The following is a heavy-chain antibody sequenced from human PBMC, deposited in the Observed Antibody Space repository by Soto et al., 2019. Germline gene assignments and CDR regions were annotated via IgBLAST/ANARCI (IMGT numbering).Heavy chain of an antibody. D-gene: IGHD1-1*01. Sequence: LRLSCAASGFIFDDYAMHWVRQAPGKGLEWVSGISWNSGSIGYADSVKGRFTISRDNAKNSLFLQMNSLRAEDTALYFCAKERSGTDYYYGLDVWGQGTTVTVSS. CDR2: ISWNSGSI. CDR1: GFIFDDYA. J-gene: IGHJ6*02. CDR3: AKERSGTDYYYGLDV. V-gene: IGHV3-9*01.